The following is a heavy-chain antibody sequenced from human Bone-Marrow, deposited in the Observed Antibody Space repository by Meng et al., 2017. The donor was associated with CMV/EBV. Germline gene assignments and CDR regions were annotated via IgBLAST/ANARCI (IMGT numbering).Heavy chain of an antibody. CDR2: INWNGGST. V-gene: IGHV3-20*04. D-gene: IGHD5-24*01. Sequence: GGSLRLSCAASGFTFDDYGMSWVRQAPGKGLEWVSGINWNGGSTGYADSVKGRFTISRDNAKNTLYLQMNSLRAEDTAVYYCAKDQEMATISAFDIWGQGTMVTVSS. CDR1: GFTFDDYG. J-gene: IGHJ3*02. CDR3: AKDQEMATISAFDI.